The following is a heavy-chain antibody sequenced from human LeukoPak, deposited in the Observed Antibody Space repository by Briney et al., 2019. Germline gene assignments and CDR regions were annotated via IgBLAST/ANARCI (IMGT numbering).Heavy chain of an antibody. J-gene: IGHJ4*02. V-gene: IGHV4-59*01. Sequence: SQTLSLTCTVSGGAITSFYWSCIRQPPGTGVGCCGYIGYSGSTNYNPSIKSRVTISVDTSKKQFSLKLSSVAAADAAVYYCARGQLWFEVKGPFDYWGQGTLVTVSS. D-gene: IGHD5-18*01. CDR3: ARGQLWFEVKGPFDY. CDR1: GGAITSFY. CDR2: IGYSGST.